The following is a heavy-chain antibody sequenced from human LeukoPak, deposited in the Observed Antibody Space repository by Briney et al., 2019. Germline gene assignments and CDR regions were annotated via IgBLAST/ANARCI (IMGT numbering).Heavy chain of an antibody. J-gene: IGHJ4*02. V-gene: IGHV4-39*01. CDR3: ARLRPTYYYDSIGLYFDY. CDR1: GGSIGSNNYY. Sequence: SETLSLTCTVSGGSIGSNNYYWGWIRQPPGKGLEWFGNINYRGSTYYNPSLKSRVTISVDTSKNQFTLRLNSVTAADTAVYYCARLRPTYYYDSIGLYFDYWGQGTLVTLSS. CDR2: INYRGST. D-gene: IGHD3-22*01.